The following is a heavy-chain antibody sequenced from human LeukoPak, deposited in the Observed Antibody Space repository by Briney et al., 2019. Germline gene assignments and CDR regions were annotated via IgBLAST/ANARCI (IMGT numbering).Heavy chain of an antibody. Sequence: SETQSLTCAVYGGSFSGYYWSWIRQPPGKGLEWIGEINHSGSTNYNPSLKSRVTISVDTSKNQFSLKLSSVTAADTAVYYCARAKGDFWSGYYCDYWGQGTLVTVSS. CDR2: INHSGST. CDR3: ARAKGDFWSGYYCDY. D-gene: IGHD3-3*01. CDR1: GGSFSGYY. V-gene: IGHV4-34*01. J-gene: IGHJ4*02.